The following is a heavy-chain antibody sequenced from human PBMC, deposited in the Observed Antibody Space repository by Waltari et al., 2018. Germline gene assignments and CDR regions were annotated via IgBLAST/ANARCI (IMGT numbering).Heavy chain of an antibody. J-gene: IGHJ4*02. D-gene: IGHD3-16*01. Sequence: QVQLVESGGGLVKRGGSLTLSCAASGFTFSDSYMSWIRQAPGKGLEWISYISSSSSYTQSADSVKGRFTISRDNAKNSLYLRMNRLRVEDTAVYYCAKDWGGGTYTWADWGQGTLVTVSS. CDR2: ISSSSSYT. V-gene: IGHV3-11*06. CDR3: AKDWGGGTYTWAD. CDR1: GFTFSDSY.